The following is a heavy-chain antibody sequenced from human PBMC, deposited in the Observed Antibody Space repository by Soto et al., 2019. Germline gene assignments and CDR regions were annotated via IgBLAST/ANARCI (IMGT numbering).Heavy chain of an antibody. J-gene: IGHJ4*02. CDR1: GYSISSGFY. D-gene: IGHD6-13*01. CDR3: ARAAAGNFDY. CDR2: IYYSGST. V-gene: IGHV4-30-4*08. Sequence: TLSLTCDVSGYSISSGFYWGWIRQPPGKGLEWIGYIYYSGSTYYNPSLKSRVTISVDTSKNQFSLKLSSVTAADTAVYYCARAAAGNFDYWGQGTLVTVYS.